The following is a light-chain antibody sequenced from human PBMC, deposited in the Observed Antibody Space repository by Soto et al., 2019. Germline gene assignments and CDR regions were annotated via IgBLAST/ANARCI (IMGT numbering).Light chain of an antibody. CDR2: AAS. CDR1: QSVSSYY. Sequence: EIVLKQSPGTLSLTPGERATLSCRASQSVSSYYLAWYQQKPGQAPRLLIYAASSRATGIPDRFSGGGSGTDFTLTISRLEPEDFAVYYCQQCGSSPWTFGQGTKVDI. J-gene: IGKJ1*01. CDR3: QQCGSSPWT. V-gene: IGKV3-20*01.